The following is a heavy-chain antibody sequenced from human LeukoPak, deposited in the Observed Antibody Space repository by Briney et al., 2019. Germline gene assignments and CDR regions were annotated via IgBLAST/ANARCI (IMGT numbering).Heavy chain of an antibody. D-gene: IGHD1-26*01. CDR3: VRGSVTYSGGYFQH. CDR1: GFTFSSFV. V-gene: IGHV3-30-3*01. J-gene: IGHJ1*01. CDR2: ITYDGSNK. Sequence: GGSLRLSCAASGFTFSSFVMHWVRQAPGKGLEWVALITYDGSNKYYADSVRGRFTITRDNSKNTLDLQMNALRAEDTAVYYCVRGSVTYSGGYFQHWGQGTLVTASS.